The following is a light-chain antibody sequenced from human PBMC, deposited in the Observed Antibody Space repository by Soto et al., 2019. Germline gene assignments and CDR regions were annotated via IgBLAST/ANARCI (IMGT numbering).Light chain of an antibody. Sequence: EIVMTQSPATLSVSLGERATLSCRASQSVSSNLAWYQQKPGQAPRLLIYGAFTRATGIPVRFSGSGSGTEFTLTISSLQSEDFAIYYCQQYKNWPPLTFGGGTKVEIK. CDR2: GAF. CDR3: QQYKNWPPLT. CDR1: QSVSSN. J-gene: IGKJ4*01. V-gene: IGKV3-15*01.